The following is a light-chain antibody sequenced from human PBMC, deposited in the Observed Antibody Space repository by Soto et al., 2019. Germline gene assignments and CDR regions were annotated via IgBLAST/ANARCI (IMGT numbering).Light chain of an antibody. J-gene: IGLJ2*01. CDR3: SSYTSSSTEV. V-gene: IGLV2-14*01. Sequence: QSVLTQPASVSGSPGQSITISCTGTSSDVGGYNYVSWYQQHPRKAPKLMIYDVSNRPSGVSNRFSGSKSGNTASLTISGLQAEDEADYYCSSYTSSSTEVFGGGTKLTVL. CDR1: SSDVGGYNY. CDR2: DVS.